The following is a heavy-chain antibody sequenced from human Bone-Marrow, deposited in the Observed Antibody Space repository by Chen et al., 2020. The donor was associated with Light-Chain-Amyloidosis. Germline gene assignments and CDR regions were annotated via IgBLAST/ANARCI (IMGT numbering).Heavy chain of an antibody. CDR2: IYYSGST. Sequence: QLQLQESGPGLVKPSETLSLTCTVPGASITSSSYYWGWIRQPPGKGLEWIGSIYYSGSTYYNPSLKSRVTISVDTSKNQFSQKLSSVTAADTAVYYCARHGSYSSGWYPYYYYGMDVWGQGTTVTVSS. V-gene: IGHV4-39*01. CDR3: ARHGSYSSGWYPYYYYGMDV. D-gene: IGHD6-19*01. CDR1: GASITSSSYY. J-gene: IGHJ6*02.